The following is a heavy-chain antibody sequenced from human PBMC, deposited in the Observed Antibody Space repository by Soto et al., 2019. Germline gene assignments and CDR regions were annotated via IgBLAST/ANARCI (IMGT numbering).Heavy chain of an antibody. CDR1: GFTFSNYY. D-gene: IGHD2-15*01. CDR2: ISDSTSYT. CDR3: ARGGKRSPFDY. J-gene: IGHJ4*02. Sequence: QVQLVESGGGLVKPGGSLRLSCAASGFTFSNYYMSWIRQAPGKGLEWLSYISDSTSYTNYADSVQGRFTISRDDAKNSLSRQVTSRRAEDTAVYYCARGGKRSPFDYWGRGPLVPVSS. V-gene: IGHV3-11*05.